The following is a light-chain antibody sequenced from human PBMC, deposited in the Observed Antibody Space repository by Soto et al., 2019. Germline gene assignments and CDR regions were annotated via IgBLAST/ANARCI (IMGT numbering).Light chain of an antibody. CDR3: QQDNNWPLAIT. Sequence: EIVMTQSPATLSVSPGERATLTCRASQSVSSNLAWYQQKPGQAPRLLIYGASTRATGIPARFSGSGSGTEFTLTISSLQSEDSAVYYCQQDNNWPLAITFGQGTRLEIK. CDR1: QSVSSN. CDR2: GAS. V-gene: IGKV3-15*01. J-gene: IGKJ5*01.